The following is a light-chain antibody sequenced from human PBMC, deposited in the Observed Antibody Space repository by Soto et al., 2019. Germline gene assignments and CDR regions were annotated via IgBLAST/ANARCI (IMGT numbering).Light chain of an antibody. Sequence: DIQMTQSPSTLSGSVGDRVTITCRASQTIRSWLAWYQQKPGKAPKLLIYKASTLKSGVPSRFSGSGSGTEFTLTISSLQPDDFATYYCQHYNSYSEAFCQGTKVEIK. CDR1: QTIRSW. J-gene: IGKJ1*01. V-gene: IGKV1-5*03. CDR3: QHYNSYSEA. CDR2: KAS.